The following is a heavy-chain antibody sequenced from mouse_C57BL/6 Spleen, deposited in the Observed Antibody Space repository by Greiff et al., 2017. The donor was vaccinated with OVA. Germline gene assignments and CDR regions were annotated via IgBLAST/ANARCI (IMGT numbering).Heavy chain of an antibody. J-gene: IGHJ4*01. Sequence: EVKLVESGGGLVKPGGSLKLSCAASGFTFSDYGMHWVRQAPEKGLERVAYISSGSSTIYYADTVKGRFTISRDNAKNTLFLQMTSLRSEDTAMYYCARGIYYYGSSYPQAMDYWGQGTSVTVSS. CDR2: ISSGSSTI. V-gene: IGHV5-17*01. CDR3: ARGIYYYGSSYPQAMDY. D-gene: IGHD1-1*01. CDR1: GFTFSDYG.